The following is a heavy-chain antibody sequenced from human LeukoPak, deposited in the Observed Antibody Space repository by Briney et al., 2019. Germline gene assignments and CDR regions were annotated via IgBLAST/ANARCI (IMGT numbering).Heavy chain of an antibody. CDR1: GFTFSSYA. Sequence: GGSLRLSCGASGFTFSSYAMSWVRQAPGKGLEWVSATSGSGDSTYYVDSVKGRFTISRDNSKNTLYLQMNSLRAEDTAVYYCARDYSSSWYTQRLDYWGQGTLVTVSS. J-gene: IGHJ4*02. CDR2: TSGSGDST. D-gene: IGHD6-13*01. V-gene: IGHV3-23*01. CDR3: ARDYSSSWYTQRLDY.